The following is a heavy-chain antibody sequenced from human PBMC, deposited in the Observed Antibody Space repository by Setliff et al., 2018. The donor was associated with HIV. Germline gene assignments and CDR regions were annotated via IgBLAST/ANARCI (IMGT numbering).Heavy chain of an antibody. CDR1: GFTFSTYW. J-gene: IGHJ4*02. V-gene: IGHV3-7*01. D-gene: IGHD5-18*01. Sequence: GGSLRLSCAASGFTFSTYWMSWVRQAPGKGLEWVANIKQDGSEKYYGDSVKGRFTISRDNAKNSLFLQMNSLRAEDTAVYYCASIELAAMVPVDYWGQGTLVTVSS. CDR3: ASIELAAMVPVDY. CDR2: IKQDGSEK.